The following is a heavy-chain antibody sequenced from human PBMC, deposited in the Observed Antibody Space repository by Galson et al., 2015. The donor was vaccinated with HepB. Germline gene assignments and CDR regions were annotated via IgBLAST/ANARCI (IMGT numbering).Heavy chain of an antibody. Sequence: SLRLSCAASRFSFSNYWMSWVRQAPGKGLEWVAHIKQDGSERFYVGSVRGRFTISRDNAENSLFLQMNSLRAEDTGTYYCATMGYCSRGVCYYSWFLGDWGRGTLVSVSS. CDR3: ATMGYCSRGVCYYSWFLGD. CDR2: IKQDGSER. CDR1: RFSFSNYW. J-gene: IGHJ4*02. V-gene: IGHV3-7*03. D-gene: IGHD2-15*01.